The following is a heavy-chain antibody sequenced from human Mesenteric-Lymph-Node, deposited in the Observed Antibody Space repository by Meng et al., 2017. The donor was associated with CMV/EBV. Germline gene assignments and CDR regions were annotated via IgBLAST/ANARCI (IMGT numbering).Heavy chain of an antibody. CDR3: ARGTGPNWNYEGY. J-gene: IGHJ4*02. D-gene: IGHD1-7*01. CDR1: GVPFSSSA. Sequence: SVKVSCKASGVPFSSSATSWVRQAPGQGLEWMGGIIPIFGTTNYAQKFQGRVTITTDVSTSTAYMELSSLRSEDTAVYYCARGTGPNWNYEGYWGQGTLVTVSS. CDR2: IIPIFGTT. V-gene: IGHV1-69*05.